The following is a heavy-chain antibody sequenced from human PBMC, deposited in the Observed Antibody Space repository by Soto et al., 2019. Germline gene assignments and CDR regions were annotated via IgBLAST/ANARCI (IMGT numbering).Heavy chain of an antibody. CDR3: AREVLVRGIKYHVMDV. V-gene: IGHV3-33*01. CDR1: GFTFSSYG. Sequence: QVQLVESGGGVVQPGRSLSLSCAASGFTFSSYGIHWVRQAPGKGLEWVAVIWYDGSNKYYADSVKGRFTISRDNSKNTLYLQMNCLRVEVTAVYYCAREVLVRGIKYHVMDVWCQGTAVTVSS. CDR2: IWYDGSNK. D-gene: IGHD3-10*01. J-gene: IGHJ6*02.